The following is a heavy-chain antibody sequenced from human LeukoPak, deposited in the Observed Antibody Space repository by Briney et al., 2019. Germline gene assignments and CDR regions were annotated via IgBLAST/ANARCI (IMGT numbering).Heavy chain of an antibody. V-gene: IGHV3-30*18. Sequence: GGSLRLSCAASGFTFGSYGMHWVRQAPGKGLEWVAVISYDGSNKYYADSVKGRFTISRDNSKNTLYLQMNSLRAEDTAVYYCAKTLLRINYYYGMDVWGQATTVTVSS. CDR2: ISYDGSNK. CDR1: GFTFGSYG. J-gene: IGHJ6*02. D-gene: IGHD4-17*01. CDR3: AKTLLRINYYYGMDV.